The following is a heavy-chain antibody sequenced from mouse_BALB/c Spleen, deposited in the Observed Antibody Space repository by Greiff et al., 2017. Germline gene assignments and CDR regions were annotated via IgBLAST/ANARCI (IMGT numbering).Heavy chain of an antibody. CDR3: ARFTTATGFYYAMDY. V-gene: IGHV3-2*02. Sequence: EVHLVESGPGLVKPSQSLSLTCTVTGYSITSDYAWNWIRQFPGNKLEWMGYISYSGSTSYNPSLKSRISITRDTSKNQFFLQLNSVTTEDTATYYCARFTTATGFYYAMDYWGQGTSVTVSS. CDR2: ISYSGST. D-gene: IGHD1-2*01. J-gene: IGHJ4*01. CDR1: GYSITSDYA.